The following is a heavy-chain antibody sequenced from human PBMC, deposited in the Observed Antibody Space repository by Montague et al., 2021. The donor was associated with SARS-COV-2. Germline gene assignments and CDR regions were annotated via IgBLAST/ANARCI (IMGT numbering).Heavy chain of an antibody. J-gene: IGHJ5*02. V-gene: IGHV4-59*11. CDR3: ARAVSVRRAVNWFDP. CDR1: GGSMSDHY. Sequence: SETLSLTSTVSGGSMSDHYWTWIRQPPGKGLEWLANIYYSGGINSNASFKSRVTMSVDTSKNQFSLKLTSVTAADTAVYYCARAVSVRRAVNWFDPWGQGTLVTVSS. CDR2: IYYSGGI. D-gene: IGHD3-10*01.